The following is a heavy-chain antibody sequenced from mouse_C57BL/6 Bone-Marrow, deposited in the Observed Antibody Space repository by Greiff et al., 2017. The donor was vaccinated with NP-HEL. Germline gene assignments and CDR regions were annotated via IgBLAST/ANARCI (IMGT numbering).Heavy chain of an antibody. CDR1: GYTFTDYE. D-gene: IGHD2-3*01. CDR3: LDGYSAWFAY. V-gene: IGHV1-15*01. Sequence: QVQLKQSGAELVRPGASVTLSCKASGYTFTDYEMHWVKQTPVHGLEWIGAIDPETGGTAYNQKFKGKAILTADKSSSTAYMELRSLTSEDSAVYYCLDGYSAWFAYWGQGTLVTVSA. CDR2: IDPETGGT. J-gene: IGHJ3*01.